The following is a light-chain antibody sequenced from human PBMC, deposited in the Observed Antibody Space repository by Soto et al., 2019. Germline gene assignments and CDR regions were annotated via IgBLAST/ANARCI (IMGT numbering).Light chain of an antibody. CDR1: SSNIGAVYD. V-gene: IGLV1-51*01. Sequence: QSVLTQPPSVSGAPGQRVTISCTGSSSNIGAVYDVHWYQHLPGTAPKLLIYDNNKRPSGIPDRFSGSKSGTSATLDITGLQTGDEADYYCATWAGSLSGDVVFGGGTQLTVL. J-gene: IGLJ2*01. CDR2: DNN. CDR3: ATWAGSLSGDVV.